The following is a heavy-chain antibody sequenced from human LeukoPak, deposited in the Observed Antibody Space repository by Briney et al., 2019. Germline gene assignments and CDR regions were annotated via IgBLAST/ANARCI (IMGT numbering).Heavy chain of an antibody. Sequence: GGSLRLSCTASGFSFSGHWMHWARHLPGKGLVWVSRISPTGSTTSYADSVTGRFTASRDNAKNTLYLQVNNLRAEDTAVYYCARGPNSHWSGLDFWGQGTLLTVSS. J-gene: IGHJ4*02. CDR2: ISPTGSTT. CDR3: ARGPNSHWSGLDF. V-gene: IGHV3-74*01. D-gene: IGHD2-8*02. CDR1: GFSFSGHW.